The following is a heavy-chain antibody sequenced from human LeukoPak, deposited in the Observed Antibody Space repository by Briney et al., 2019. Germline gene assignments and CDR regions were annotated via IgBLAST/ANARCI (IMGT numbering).Heavy chain of an antibody. CDR2: INSDGRIT. V-gene: IGHV3-74*01. CDR3: ARASSVLLWFGELTGNHYFDY. Sequence: GGSLRLSCAASGFTFSDYWMHWVRQAPGKGLVGVSRINSDGRITSYADSVKGRFTISRDNAKNTLYLQMNSLRAEDTAVYYCARASSVLLWFGELTGNHYFDYWGQGTLVTVSS. CDR1: GFTFSDYW. D-gene: IGHD3-10*01. J-gene: IGHJ4*02.